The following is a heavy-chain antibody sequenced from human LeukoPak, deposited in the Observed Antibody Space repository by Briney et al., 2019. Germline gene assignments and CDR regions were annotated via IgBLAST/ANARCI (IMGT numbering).Heavy chain of an antibody. J-gene: IGHJ4*02. CDR2: ISYDGSNK. CDR1: GFTFRNYG. V-gene: IGHV3-30*18. Sequence: GRSLRLSCAASGFTFRNYGMHWVRQAPGKGLEWVAVISYDGSNKYYADSVKGRFTISRDISKRTLFLQTDSLRGEDTAVYYCANGGYYSLDSWGQGTLVTVSS. CDR3: ANGGYYSLDS. D-gene: IGHD2-15*01.